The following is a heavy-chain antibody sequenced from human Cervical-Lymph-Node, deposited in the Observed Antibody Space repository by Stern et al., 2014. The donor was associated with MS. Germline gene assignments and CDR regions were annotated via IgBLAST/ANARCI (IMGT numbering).Heavy chain of an antibody. V-gene: IGHV3-74*02. Sequence: EVQLVESGGGLIQPGGSLRLSCGASGFTFSTYWMHWVRQGPGKGLVWVSRINSGRSSTSDTDSVRGRFTISRDNAKNTVYLQMTSLRAEDTAVYYCARSRGASGDAMDVWGQGTTVTVSS. J-gene: IGHJ6*02. CDR1: GFTFSTYW. CDR3: ARSRGASGDAMDV. D-gene: IGHD2-15*01. CDR2: INSGRSST.